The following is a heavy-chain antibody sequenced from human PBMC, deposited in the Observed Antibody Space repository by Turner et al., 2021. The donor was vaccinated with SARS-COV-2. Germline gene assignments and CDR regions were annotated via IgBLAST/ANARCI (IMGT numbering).Heavy chain of an antibody. V-gene: IGHV1-18*01. CDR1: GYTFTSYG. CDR2: ISGYNGNT. J-gene: IGHJ4*02. Sequence: QVQLVQSGAEVKKPGASVTVSCKASGYTFTSYGISWVRQAPGQGLEWMGWISGYNGNTNYAQKLQGRVTMTTDTSTSTAYMELRSLRSDDTAVYYCAREGSDYYDSSGLLDYWGQGTLVTVSS. CDR3: AREGSDYYDSSGLLDY. D-gene: IGHD3-22*01.